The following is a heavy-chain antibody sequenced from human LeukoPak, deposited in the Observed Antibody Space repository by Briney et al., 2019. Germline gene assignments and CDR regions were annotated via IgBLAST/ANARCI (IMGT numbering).Heavy chain of an antibody. D-gene: IGHD2-2*03. CDR3: ARSPWIDLLPDAFDI. V-gene: IGHV4-61*01. J-gene: IGHJ3*02. Sequence: SETLSLTCTVSGGSISSGSYYWSWIRQPPGKGLEWIGYIYYSGSTNYNPSLKSRVTISVDTSKNQFSLKLSSVTAADTAVYFCARSPWIDLLPDAFDIWGQGTTVIVSS. CDR1: GGSISSGSYY. CDR2: IYYSGST.